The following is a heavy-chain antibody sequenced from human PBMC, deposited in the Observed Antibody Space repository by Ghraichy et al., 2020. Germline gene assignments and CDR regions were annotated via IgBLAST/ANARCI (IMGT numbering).Heavy chain of an antibody. V-gene: IGHV1-24*01. D-gene: IGHD1-26*01. Sequence: ASVKVSCKVSGYTLTELSMHWVRQAPGKGLEWMGGFDPEDGETIYAQKFQGRVTMTEDTSTDTAYMELSSLRSEDTAVYYCAIPRGGVTRSGSYYLSRVENLPGWFDPWGQGTLVTVSS. J-gene: IGHJ5*02. CDR1: GYTLTELS. CDR2: FDPEDGET. CDR3: AIPRGGVTRSGSYYLSRVENLPGWFDP.